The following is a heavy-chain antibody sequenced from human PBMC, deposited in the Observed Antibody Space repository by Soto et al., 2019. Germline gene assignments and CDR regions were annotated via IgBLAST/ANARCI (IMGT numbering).Heavy chain of an antibody. CDR3: ARRSPDGKFGS. CDR2: MNPKSGHT. CDR1: GYNFIDYS. Sequence: ASVKVSCKASGYNFIDYSINWVRQAPGQGLEWMGWMNPKSGHTAHAQKIQGRVILTRDTSINTVYMELSSLTSGDTAVYFCARRSPDGKFGSWGRGTQVTVSS. J-gene: IGHJ4*02. D-gene: IGHD1-1*01. V-gene: IGHV1-8*01.